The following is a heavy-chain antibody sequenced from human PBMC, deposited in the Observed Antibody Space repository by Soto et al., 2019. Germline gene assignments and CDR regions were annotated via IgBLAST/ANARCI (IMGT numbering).Heavy chain of an antibody. Sequence: GASVKVSCKASGGTFSSYTISWVRQAPGQGLEWMGRIIPILGIANYAQKFQGRVTITADKSTSTAYMELSSLRSEDTAVYYCARGRVPAAIVEDDAFDIWGQGTMVTVSS. CDR1: GGTFSSYT. D-gene: IGHD2-2*01. V-gene: IGHV1-69*02. CDR2: IIPILGIA. J-gene: IGHJ3*02. CDR3: ARGRVPAAIVEDDAFDI.